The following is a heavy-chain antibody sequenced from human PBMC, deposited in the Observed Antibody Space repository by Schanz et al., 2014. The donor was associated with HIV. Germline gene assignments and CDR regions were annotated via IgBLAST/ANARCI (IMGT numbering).Heavy chain of an antibody. CDR1: GGTFSSSA. D-gene: IGHD6-13*01. CDR3: ARDSPVAAGTLDY. V-gene: IGHV1-69*06. J-gene: IGHJ4*02. Sequence: QVQLVQSGAEVKKPGSSVKVSCKASGGTFSSSAISWVRQAPGQGLEWMGGIIPLFGTSNYAQKFQGRVTITADKSTSTAYMELSSLRSEDTAVYYCARDSPVAAGTLDYWGQGTLVTVSS. CDR2: IIPLFGTS.